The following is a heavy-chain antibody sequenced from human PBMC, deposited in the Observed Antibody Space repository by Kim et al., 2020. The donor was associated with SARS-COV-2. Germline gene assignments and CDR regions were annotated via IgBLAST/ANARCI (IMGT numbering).Heavy chain of an antibody. CDR2: IIPIFGTA. Sequence: SVKVSCKASGGTFSSYAISWVRQAPGQGLEWMGGIIPIFGTANYAQKFQGRVTITADESTSTAYMELSSLRSEDTAVYYCARGDCSGGSCYFSYYYGMDVWGQGTTVTVSS. D-gene: IGHD2-15*01. V-gene: IGHV1-69*13. J-gene: IGHJ6*02. CDR1: GGTFSSYA. CDR3: ARGDCSGGSCYFSYYYGMDV.